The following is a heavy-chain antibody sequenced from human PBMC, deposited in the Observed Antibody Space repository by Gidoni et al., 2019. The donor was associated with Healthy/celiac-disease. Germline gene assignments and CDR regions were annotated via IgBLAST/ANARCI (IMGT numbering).Heavy chain of an antibody. D-gene: IGHD2-2*01. J-gene: IGHJ6*02. V-gene: IGHV3-21*01. CDR3: ARDMVVPAAMAVYGMDV. CDR1: GFTFSSYS. Sequence: EVQLVESGGGLVKPGGSLRLSWAASGFTFSSYSMNWVRQAPGKGLEWVSSISSSSSYIYYADSVKGRFTISRDNAKNSLYLQMNSLRAEDTAVYYCARDMVVPAAMAVYGMDVWGQGTTVTVSS. CDR2: ISSSSSYI.